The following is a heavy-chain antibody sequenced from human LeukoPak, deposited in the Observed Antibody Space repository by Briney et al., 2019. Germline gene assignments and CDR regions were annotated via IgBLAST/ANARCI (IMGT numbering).Heavy chain of an antibody. J-gene: IGHJ4*02. Sequence: GGSLRLSCEASGFTFGSYAMAWVRQAPGKGLEWLSYITSSSNINYADSVKGRFTISRDNAKNSLYLQMNSLRDEDTAVYYCAREWNWGQGSLVTVSS. CDR2: ITSSSNI. V-gene: IGHV3-48*02. CDR1: GFTFGSYA. CDR3: AREWN.